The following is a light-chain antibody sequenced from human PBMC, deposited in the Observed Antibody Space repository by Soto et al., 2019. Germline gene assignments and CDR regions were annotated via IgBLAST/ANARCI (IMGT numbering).Light chain of an antibody. J-gene: IGKJ1*01. CDR3: HQYSHWPPWT. Sequence: EVVLTQSPATLSVSPGERATLSCRASQSLNDNLAWYQQTPGQAPRLLIYRASTRATGVPGRFSASGSGTEFTLTISSLQSEDSAVYYCHQYSHWPPWTFGPGTKVDIK. CDR2: RAS. V-gene: IGKV3-15*01. CDR1: QSLNDN.